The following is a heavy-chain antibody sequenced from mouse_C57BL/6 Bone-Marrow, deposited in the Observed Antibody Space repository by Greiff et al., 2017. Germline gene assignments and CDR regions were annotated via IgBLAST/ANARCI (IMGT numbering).Heavy chain of an antibody. CDR2: IYPGDGDT. Sequence: QVQLQQSGPELVKPGASVKISCKASGYAFSSSWMNWVKQRPGKGLEWIGRIYPGDGDTNYNGKFKGKATLTADKSSSTAYMQLSSLTSEDSAVYFCARGGNYAYAMDYWGQGTSVTVSS. CDR3: ARGGNYAYAMDY. D-gene: IGHD2-1*01. J-gene: IGHJ4*01. CDR1: GYAFSSSW. V-gene: IGHV1-82*01.